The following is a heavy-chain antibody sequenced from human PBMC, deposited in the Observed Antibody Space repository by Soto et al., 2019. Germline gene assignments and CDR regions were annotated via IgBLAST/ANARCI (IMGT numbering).Heavy chain of an antibody. CDR3: ARDKEMITFGGIIELGPLYYYYGMDV. Sequence: EVQLVESGGGLVKPGGSLRLSCAASGFTFSSYSMNWVRQAPGKGLEWVSSISSSSSYIYYADSVKGRFTISRDNAKNSLYLQMNSLRAEDTAVYYCARDKEMITFGGIIELGPLYYYYGMDVWGQGTTVTVSS. CDR2: ISSSSSYI. CDR1: GFTFSSYS. V-gene: IGHV3-21*01. J-gene: IGHJ6*02. D-gene: IGHD3-16*02.